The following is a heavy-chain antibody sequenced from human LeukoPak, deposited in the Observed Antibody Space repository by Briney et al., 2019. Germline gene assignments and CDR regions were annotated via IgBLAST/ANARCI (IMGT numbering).Heavy chain of an antibody. CDR1: GGSISGYY. CDR3: AGRYSTYLAH. Sequence: SETLSLTCTVSGGSISGYYWSWIRQSPGKGLEWVGYIYYSGSTNYNPSLKSRVTISVDTSKNQFALKLSSVTGAGTAIYYCAGRYSTYLAHWGQGPLVPVPS. J-gene: IGHJ1*01. D-gene: IGHD6-13*01. V-gene: IGHV4-59*01. CDR2: IYYSGST.